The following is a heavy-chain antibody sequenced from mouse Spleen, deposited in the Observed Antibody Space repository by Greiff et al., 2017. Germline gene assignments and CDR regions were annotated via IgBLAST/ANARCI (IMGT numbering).Heavy chain of an antibody. Sequence: QVQLQQPGAELVKPGASVKLSCKASGYTFTSYWMQWVKQRPGQGLEWIGEIDPSDSYTNYNQKFKGKATLTVDTSSSTAYMQLSSLTSEDSAVYYWARPPRGYYYFGYWGQGTTLTGSS. V-gene: IGHV1-50*01. CDR3: ARPPRGYYYFGY. J-gene: IGHJ2*01. D-gene: IGHD3-1*01. CDR1: GYTFTSYW. CDR2: IDPSDSYT.